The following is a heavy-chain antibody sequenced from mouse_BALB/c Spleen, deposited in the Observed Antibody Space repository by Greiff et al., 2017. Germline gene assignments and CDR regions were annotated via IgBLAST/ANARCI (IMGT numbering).Heavy chain of an antibody. CDR1: GYTFSSYW. CDR2: ILPGSGST. Sequence: VQLQQSGAELMKPGASVKISCKATGYTFSSYWIEWVKQRPGHGLEWIGEILPGSGSTNYNEKFKGKATFTADTSSNTAYMQLSSLTSEDSAVYYCARRGITTVVDYFDYWGQGTTLTVSS. CDR3: ARRGITTVVDYFDY. V-gene: IGHV1-9*01. J-gene: IGHJ2*01. D-gene: IGHD1-1*01.